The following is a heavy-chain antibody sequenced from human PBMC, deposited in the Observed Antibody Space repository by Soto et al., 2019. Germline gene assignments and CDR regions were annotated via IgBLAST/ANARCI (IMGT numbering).Heavy chain of an antibody. J-gene: IGHJ6*03. CDR2: IKQDGSEK. V-gene: IGHV3-7*01. D-gene: IGHD3-3*01. Sequence: GGSLRLSCAASGFTFSSYWMSWVRQAPGKGLEWVANIKQDGSEKYYVDSVKGRFTISRDNAKNSLYLQMNSLRAEDTAVYYCARFVSFWYYDEGAYRDVGGKGTTVTVSS. CDR1: GFTFSSYW. CDR3: ARFVSFWYYDEGAYRDV.